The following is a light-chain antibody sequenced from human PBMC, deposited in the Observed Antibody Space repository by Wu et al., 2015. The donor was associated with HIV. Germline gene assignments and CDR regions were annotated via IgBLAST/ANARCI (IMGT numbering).Light chain of an antibody. CDR2: SAS. CDR3: QQYNNWPQT. V-gene: IGKV3-15*01. J-gene: IGKJ2*01. Sequence: DIVMTQSPATLSVSPGERATLSCRASQSVSSKLAWYQQKPGQAPRLLIYSASTRATGIPARFSGSGSGTEFTLSISSMQSEDFAVYYCQQYNNWPQTFGQGTKLEIK. CDR1: QSVSSK.